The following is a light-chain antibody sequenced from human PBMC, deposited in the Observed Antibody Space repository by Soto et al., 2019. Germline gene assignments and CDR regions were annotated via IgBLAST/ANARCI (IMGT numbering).Light chain of an antibody. Sequence: DIQMTQSPSSLSAAVGDRVTITCRASQTISTYLNWYQQKPGKAPKLLSYAASSLQSGVPSRFIGSGSGTDFTLTISSLQPEDFATYYCQQSPGIPYTFGQWTKLEIK. J-gene: IGKJ2*01. CDR2: AAS. CDR3: QQSPGIPYT. CDR1: QTISTY. V-gene: IGKV1-39*01.